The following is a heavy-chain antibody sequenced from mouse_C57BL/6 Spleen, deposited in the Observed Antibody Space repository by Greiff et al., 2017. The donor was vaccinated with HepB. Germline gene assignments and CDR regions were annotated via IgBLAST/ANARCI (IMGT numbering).Heavy chain of an antibody. D-gene: IGHD1-1*01. CDR2: ISSGGDYI. J-gene: IGHJ4*01. CDR3: TRHYGSYYAMDY. Sequence: EVHLVESGEGLVKPGGSLKLSCAASGFTFSSYAMSWVRQTPEKRLEWVAYISSGGDYIYYADTVKGRFTISRDNARNTLYLQMSSLKSEDTAMYYCTRHYGSYYAMDYWGQGTSVTVSS. CDR1: GFTFSSYA. V-gene: IGHV5-9-1*02.